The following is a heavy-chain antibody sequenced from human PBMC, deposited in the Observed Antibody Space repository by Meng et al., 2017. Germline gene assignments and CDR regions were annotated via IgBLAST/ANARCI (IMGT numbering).Heavy chain of an antibody. J-gene: IGHJ4*02. CDR1: GFSLSTSGVG. Sequence: LKESGSTLEHPHHAPPLTVTFSGFSLSTSGVGVGWIRQPPGKALEWLALIYWDDDKRYSPSLKSRLTITKDTSKNQVVLTMTNMDPVDTATYYCAHSYGSNFDYWGQGTLVTVSS. D-gene: IGHD3-10*01. CDR2: IYWDDDK. V-gene: IGHV2-5*02. CDR3: AHSYGSNFDY.